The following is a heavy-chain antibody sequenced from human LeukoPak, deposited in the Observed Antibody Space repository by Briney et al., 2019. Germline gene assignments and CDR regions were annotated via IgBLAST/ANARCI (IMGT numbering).Heavy chain of an antibody. CDR3: ARPDSGGYYPQIDY. Sequence: SETLSLTCTVSGGSISSSSYYWGWIRQPPGTGLEWIGSIYYSGSTYYNPSLKSRVTISVDTSKNQFSLKLSSVTAADTAVYYCARPDSGGYYPQIDYWGQGTLVTVSS. V-gene: IGHV4-39*01. D-gene: IGHD3-22*01. CDR2: IYYSGST. CDR1: GGSISSSSYY. J-gene: IGHJ4*02.